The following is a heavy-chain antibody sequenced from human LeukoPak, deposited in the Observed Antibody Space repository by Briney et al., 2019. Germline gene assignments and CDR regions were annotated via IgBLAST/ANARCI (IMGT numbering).Heavy chain of an antibody. D-gene: IGHD3-22*01. CDR2: ISSSSSYI. V-gene: IGHV3-21*01. CDR1: GFTFSSYS. CDR3: ARRGHYDSSGYDY. J-gene: IGHJ4*02. Sequence: PGGSLRLSCAASGFTFSSYSMNWVRQAPGKGLEWVSSISSSSSYIYYADSVKGRFTISRDNAKNPLYLQMNSLRAEDTAVYYCARRGHYDSSGYDYWGQGTLVTVSS.